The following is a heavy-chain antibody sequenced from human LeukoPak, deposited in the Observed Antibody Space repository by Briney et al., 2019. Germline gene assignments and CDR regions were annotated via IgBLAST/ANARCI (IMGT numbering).Heavy chain of an antibody. V-gene: IGHV3-23*01. CDR3: AKDPSTYYYDSSGFPNWFDP. J-gene: IGHJ5*02. D-gene: IGHD3-22*01. CDR1: GFTFTSYA. Sequence: PRRSLRLSCAASGFTFTSYAMSWVRQAPGKGLEWVSAISGSGGNTSYADSVKGRFTISRDNSKNTLYLQMNSLRAEDTAVYYCAKDPSTYYYDSSGFPNWFDPWGQGTLVTVSS. CDR2: ISGSGGNT.